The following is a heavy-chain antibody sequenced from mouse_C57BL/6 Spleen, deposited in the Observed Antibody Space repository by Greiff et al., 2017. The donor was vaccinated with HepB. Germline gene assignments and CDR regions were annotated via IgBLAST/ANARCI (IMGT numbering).Heavy chain of an antibody. CDR1: GYTFTSYW. D-gene: IGHD1-1*01. CDR3: ARFEYYGSSSGAMDY. CDR2: INPSSGYT. Sequence: VQLQQSGAELAKPGASVKLSCKASGYTFTSYWMHWVKQRPGQGLEWIGYINPSSGYTKYNQKFKDKATLTAYKSSSTAYMQLSSLTYEDSAVYYSARFEYYGSSSGAMDYWGQGTSVTVSS. V-gene: IGHV1-7*01. J-gene: IGHJ4*01.